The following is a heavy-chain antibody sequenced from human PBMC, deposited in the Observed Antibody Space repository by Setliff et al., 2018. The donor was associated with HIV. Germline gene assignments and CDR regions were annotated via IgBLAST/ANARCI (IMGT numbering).Heavy chain of an antibody. J-gene: IGHJ6*02. V-gene: IGHV4-59*11. Sequence: SETLSLTCSLSGGSINDHYFSWIRQSPGKGLEWIGSINYSGRPKYNPSLNSRGTISLDTSKNELSLKFTSVTAADTALYYCARHNVITYGGLFFDYYYYGMDVWAHGTTVTVSS. CDR2: INYSGRP. CDR1: GGSINDHY. D-gene: IGHD3-16*01. CDR3: ARHNVITYGGLFFDYYYYGMDV.